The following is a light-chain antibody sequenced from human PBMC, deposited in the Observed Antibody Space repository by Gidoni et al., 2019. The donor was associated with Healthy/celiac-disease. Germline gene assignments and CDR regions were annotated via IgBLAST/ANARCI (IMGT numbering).Light chain of an antibody. Sequence: IVMTQSPATLSVSPGERATLSCRASQSVSSNLAWYPQKPGPAPRLLIYGASTRATGIPARFSGSGSGTEFTLTISSLQSEDFAVYYCQQYNNWPGTFGQGTKVEIK. V-gene: IGKV3-15*01. CDR3: QQYNNWPGT. CDR1: QSVSSN. CDR2: GAS. J-gene: IGKJ1*01.